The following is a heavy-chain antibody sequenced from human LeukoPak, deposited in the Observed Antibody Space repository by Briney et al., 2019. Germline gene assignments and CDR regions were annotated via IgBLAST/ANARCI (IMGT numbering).Heavy chain of an antibody. V-gene: IGHV4-39*01. CDR1: GASITSSIYY. CDR3: ATGRRRVVVTAGPNPFYYYFMDV. D-gene: IGHD2-15*01. Sequence: SETLSLTCSVSGASITSSIYYWGWIRQPPGKGLEWIGSISYSGSTYYNPSLKSRVTISVDTPKNQFSLRLRSVTAADTAAYYCATGRRRVVVTAGPNPFYYYFMDVWGKGTTVTVSS. J-gene: IGHJ6*03. CDR2: ISYSGST.